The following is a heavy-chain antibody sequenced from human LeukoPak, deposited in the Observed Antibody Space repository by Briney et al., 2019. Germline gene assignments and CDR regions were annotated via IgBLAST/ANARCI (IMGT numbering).Heavy chain of an antibody. V-gene: IGHV3-21*01. D-gene: IGHD3-10*01. CDR2: ISGSGGST. CDR1: GFTFSSYA. Sequence: GGSLRLSCAASGFTFSSYAMHWVRQAPGKGLEWVSAISGSGGSTYYADSVKGRFTISRDNAKNSLYLQMNSLRAEDTAVYYCARDSTEEYNWFDPWGQGTLVTVSS. J-gene: IGHJ5*02. CDR3: ARDSTEEYNWFDP.